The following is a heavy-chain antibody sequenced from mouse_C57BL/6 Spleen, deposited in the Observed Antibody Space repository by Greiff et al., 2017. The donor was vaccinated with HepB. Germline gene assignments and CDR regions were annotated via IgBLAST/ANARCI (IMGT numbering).Heavy chain of an antibody. Sequence: QVQLQQPGAELVMPGASVKLSCKASGYTFTSYWMHWVKQRPGQGLEWIGVIDPSDSYTNYNQKFKGKSTLTVDKSSSTAYMQLSSLTSEDSAVYYCARGGLGQDYFDYWGQGTTLTVSS. V-gene: IGHV1-69*01. CDR1: GYTFTSYW. CDR2: IDPSDSYT. D-gene: IGHD4-1*01. J-gene: IGHJ2*01. CDR3: ARGGLGQDYFDY.